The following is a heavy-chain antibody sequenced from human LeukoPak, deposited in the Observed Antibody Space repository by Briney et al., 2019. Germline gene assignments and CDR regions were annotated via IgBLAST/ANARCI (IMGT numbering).Heavy chain of an antibody. CDR1: GFDFNYYD. V-gene: IGHV3-21*04. CDR2: ISSSSSYI. CDR3: ARRGGLSSGRSFDH. Sequence: GGSLRLSCVASGFDFNYYDMNWARQAPGKGLEWVSSISSSSSYIYSADSAKGRFTISRDNANGSLFLQMSSLTPEDTAIYFCARRGGLSSGRSFDHWGQGTLVIVSA. J-gene: IGHJ4*02. D-gene: IGHD3-16*01.